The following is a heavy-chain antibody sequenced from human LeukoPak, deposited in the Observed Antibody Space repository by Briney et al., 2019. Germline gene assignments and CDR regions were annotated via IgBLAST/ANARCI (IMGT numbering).Heavy chain of an antibody. J-gene: IGHJ6*03. D-gene: IGHD1-14*01. CDR3: ARGESAGGYYYMDV. CDR1: GYTFTSYA. Sequence: ASVKVSCKASGYTFTSYAMNWVRQAPGQGLEWMGWINTNTGNPTYAQGFTGRFVFSLDTSVSTAYLQISSLKAEDTAVYYCARGESAGGYYYMDVWGKGTTVTVSS. V-gene: IGHV7-4-1*02. CDR2: INTNTGNP.